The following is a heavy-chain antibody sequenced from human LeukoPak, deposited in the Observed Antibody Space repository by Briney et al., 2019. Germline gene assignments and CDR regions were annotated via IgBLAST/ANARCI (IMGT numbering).Heavy chain of an antibody. Sequence: GGSLRLSCAASGFTVRNNYMSWVRQAPGRGREWVSLISSSGSTDYADSVNSRFTISRDNSKNTLYLQMTSLRDEDTAVYYCARGGDIVGPSRSAFDIWGQGTMVTVSS. CDR1: GFTVRNNY. CDR2: ISSSGST. V-gene: IGHV3-53*01. D-gene: IGHD1-26*01. CDR3: ARGGDIVGPSRSAFDI. J-gene: IGHJ3*02.